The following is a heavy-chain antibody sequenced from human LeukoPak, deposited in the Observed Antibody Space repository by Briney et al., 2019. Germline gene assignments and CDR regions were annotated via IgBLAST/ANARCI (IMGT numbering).Heavy chain of an antibody. J-gene: IGHJ4*02. CDR1: EFTFSDYA. CDR3: AKGKDC. CDR2: ITGRGGST. V-gene: IGHV3-23*01. Sequence: GGSLRLSCVASEFTFSDYAMSWGRQAPGKGLEGGSAITGRGGSTYYAHSVKGRLTISRDNSKNTLYLQMNRLRADDTAVYYCAKGKDCWGQGTLVTVSS.